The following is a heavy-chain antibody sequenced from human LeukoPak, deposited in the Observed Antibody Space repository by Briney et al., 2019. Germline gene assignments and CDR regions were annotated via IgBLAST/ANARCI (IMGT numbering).Heavy chain of an antibody. Sequence: ETLSLTCAVYGGSFSGYYWSWIRQPPGKGLEWVANIKQDGSETYYVDSVKGRFTISRDNAKNSLYLQINSLRAEDTAVYYCARIVPGLGSRWDYFEYWGQGTLVTVSS. D-gene: IGHD6-13*01. CDR3: ARIVPGLGSRWDYFEY. V-gene: IGHV3-7*01. J-gene: IGHJ4*02. CDR1: GGSFSGYY. CDR2: IKQDGSET.